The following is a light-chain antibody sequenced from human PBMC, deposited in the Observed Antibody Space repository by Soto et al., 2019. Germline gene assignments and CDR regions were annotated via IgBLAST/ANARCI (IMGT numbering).Light chain of an antibody. CDR2: AAS. Sequence: DIQMTQSPSSLSASVGDRVTITCRASQSISTYLNWYQQKPGKAPNLLIYAASTLQTRVPSRFSGSRSGTDFTLTITNLQPEDFATYSCQQSYSTLWTFGQGTRVDIK. V-gene: IGKV1-39*01. CDR1: QSISTY. CDR3: QQSYSTLWT. J-gene: IGKJ1*01.